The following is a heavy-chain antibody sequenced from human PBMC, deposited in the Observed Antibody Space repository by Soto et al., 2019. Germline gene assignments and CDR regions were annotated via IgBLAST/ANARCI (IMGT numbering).Heavy chain of an antibody. CDR2: MYYSGST. J-gene: IGHJ6*02. V-gene: IGHV4-61*01. D-gene: IGHD2-21*02. CDR3: ARGSHCGGDCYSGYYYYYGMDV. Sequence: LSLTCTVSGGSVSSGRNYWNWIRQPPGKGLEWIGYMYYSGSTNYNPSLKSRVTISVDTSKNQFSLKLTSVTAADTAVYYCARGSHCGGDCYSGYYYYYGMDVWGQGTTVTVSS. CDR1: GGSVSSGRNY.